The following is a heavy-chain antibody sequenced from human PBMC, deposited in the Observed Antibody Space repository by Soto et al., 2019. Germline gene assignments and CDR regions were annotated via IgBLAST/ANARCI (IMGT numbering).Heavy chain of an antibody. V-gene: IGHV4-59*01. Sequence: PSETLSLTCNVSGASMRSYSWTWMRQSPGKGLEWLGNIFYTGNANLNPSLRSRLNITVDTAKNKFSLTLTSVTAADTAVYYCARDLKCGGMDVWGQGTTVTVSS. CDR2: IFYTGNA. J-gene: IGHJ6*02. D-gene: IGHD3-9*01. CDR1: GASMRSYS. CDR3: ARDLKCGGMDV.